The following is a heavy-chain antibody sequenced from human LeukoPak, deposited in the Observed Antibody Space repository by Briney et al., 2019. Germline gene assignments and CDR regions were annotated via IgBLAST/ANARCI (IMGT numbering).Heavy chain of an antibody. CDR3: ARDESGYDSWFDP. CDR2: MDHKSGKI. J-gene: IGHJ5*02. CDR1: GYTFTDHD. D-gene: IGHD5-12*01. Sequence: ASVKLSCKASGYTFTDHDINWVRQAPGQGLEWRAWMDHKSGKIGIPQKFQRRVNMTRNTSTNTAYMVLSSLRSDDTAVYYCARDESGYDSWFDPGGQGTLVTVSS. V-gene: IGHV1-8*01.